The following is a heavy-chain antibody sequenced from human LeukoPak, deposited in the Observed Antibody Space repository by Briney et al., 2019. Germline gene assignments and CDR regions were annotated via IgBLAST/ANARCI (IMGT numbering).Heavy chain of an antibody. Sequence: PSETLSLTCTVSGGSISTYYWSWIRQPPGKGLEWIGYIYYSGSTNYNPSLKSRVTISVDTSKNQFSLKLSSVTAADTAVYYCARASPAGSGSFDYWGQGTLVTVSS. V-gene: IGHV4-59*01. D-gene: IGHD3-10*01. CDR3: ARASPAGSGSFDY. CDR1: GGSISTYY. CDR2: IYYSGST. J-gene: IGHJ4*02.